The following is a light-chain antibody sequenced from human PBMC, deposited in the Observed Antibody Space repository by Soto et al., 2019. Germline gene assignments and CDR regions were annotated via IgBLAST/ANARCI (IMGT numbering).Light chain of an antibody. Sequence: DIVMTQSPLSLPVTPGEPAPISCRSSQSLLHSNGYNYLDWYLQKPGQSPKLLIYLGSNRASGVPDRFSGSGSGTEFTLTTSSLQPDDFVTYYCQQYNTYPWTFGQGTKV. CDR3: QQYNTYPWT. V-gene: IGKV2-28*01. CDR1: QSLLHSNGYNY. CDR2: LGS. J-gene: IGKJ1*01.